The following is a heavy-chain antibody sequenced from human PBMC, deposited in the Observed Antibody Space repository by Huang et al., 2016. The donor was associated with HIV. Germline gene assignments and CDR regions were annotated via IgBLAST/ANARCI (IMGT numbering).Heavy chain of an antibody. V-gene: IGHV1-8*01. Sequence: QVQLVQSGAEVKKPGASVKVSCKATGYTFTNYDINWVRQASGQGLEWIGCMNPNSANTGYAPNFQARLTMTRNNTRSTADMDLSSLTSEDTAVYYFPRGRMWYPKLTHWFDPWGQGTLVTVSS. D-gene: IGHD2-15*01. CDR1: GYTFTNYD. CDR3: PRGRMWYPKLTHWFDP. CDR2: MNPNSANT. J-gene: IGHJ5*02.